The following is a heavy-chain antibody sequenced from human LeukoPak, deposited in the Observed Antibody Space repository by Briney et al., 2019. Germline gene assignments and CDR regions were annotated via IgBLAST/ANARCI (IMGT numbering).Heavy chain of an antibody. CDR3: ARRAGLVVAATFDY. Sequence: ASVKVSCKASGYTFTSYAMHWVRQAPGQRLEWMGWINAGNGNTKYSQKFQGRVTITRDTSASTAYMELSSLRSEDTAVYYCARRAGLVVAATFDYWGQGTLVTVSS. CDR2: INAGNGNT. CDR1: GYTFTSYA. D-gene: IGHD2-15*01. V-gene: IGHV1-3*01. J-gene: IGHJ4*02.